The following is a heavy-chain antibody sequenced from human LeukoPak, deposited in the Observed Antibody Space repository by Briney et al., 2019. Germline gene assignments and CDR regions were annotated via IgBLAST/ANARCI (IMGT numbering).Heavy chain of an antibody. V-gene: IGHV3-23*01. CDR2: ISGSGGST. Sequence: GGSLRLSCAASGFTFSSYAMSWLGPAPGKGLEWVSAISGSGGSTYYADSVKGRFTISRDNSKNTLYLQMNSLRAEDTAVYYCAKRGSDYSDYAAKYFDYWGQGTLVTVSS. CDR1: GFTFSSYA. J-gene: IGHJ4*02. CDR3: AKRGSDYSDYAAKYFDY. D-gene: IGHD4-11*01.